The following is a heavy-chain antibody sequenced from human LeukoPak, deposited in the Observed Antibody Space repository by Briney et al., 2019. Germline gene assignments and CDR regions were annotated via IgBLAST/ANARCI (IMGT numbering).Heavy chain of an antibody. D-gene: IGHD2/OR15-2a*01. V-gene: IGHV3-7*03. Sequence: GGSLRLSCTASEFTFSSSWMTWVRQAPGKGLAWLANINEDGSTKNYVDSAKGRFSISRDNAKKSLYLQMNSLRAEDTAVYYCARDRAYSTFDYWGQGTLVTVSS. CDR3: ARDRAYSTFDY. CDR2: INEDGSTK. J-gene: IGHJ4*02. CDR1: EFTFSSSW.